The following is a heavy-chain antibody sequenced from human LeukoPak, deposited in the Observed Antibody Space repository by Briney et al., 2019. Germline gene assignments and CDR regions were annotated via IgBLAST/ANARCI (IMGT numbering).Heavy chain of an antibody. Sequence: GGSLRLSCAASGCTFDDYGMGWVRQAPGKGLEWVSVIYSGGATYYAASVKGRFTISRDNSKNTLYLQMNSLSAADTAVYYCARDGREWRADSWGQGTLVTVSS. J-gene: IGHJ4*02. V-gene: IGHV3-66*01. CDR1: GCTFDDYG. D-gene: IGHD1-26*01. CDR2: IYSGGAT. CDR3: ARDGREWRADS.